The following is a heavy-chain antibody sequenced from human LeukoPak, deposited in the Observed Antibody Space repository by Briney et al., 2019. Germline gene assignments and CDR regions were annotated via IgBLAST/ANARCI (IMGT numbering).Heavy chain of an antibody. CDR1: GFTFSSYW. V-gene: IGHV3-74*01. J-gene: IGHJ5*02. CDR3: AKDYGDYSSWFDP. D-gene: IGHD4-17*01. Sequence: PGGSLRLSCAASGFTFSSYWMHWVRQAPGKGLVWVSRINSDGSSTSYADSVKGRFTISRDKSKNTLYLHLNSLRAEDTAVYFCAKDYGDYSSWFDPWGQGTLVTVSS. CDR2: INSDGSST.